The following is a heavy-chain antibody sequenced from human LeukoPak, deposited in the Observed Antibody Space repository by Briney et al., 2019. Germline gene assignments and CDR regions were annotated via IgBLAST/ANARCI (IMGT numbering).Heavy chain of an antibody. D-gene: IGHD6-13*01. J-gene: IGHJ4*02. V-gene: IGHV3-73*01. CDR2: IRSKTNSYAT. CDR1: GFTLSGSA. CDR3: TRLGIAAAGTDY. Sequence: GGSLKLSCAASGFTLSGSAMHWVRQASGKGLEWVGRIRSKTNSYATEYAASVKGRFTTSRDDSKNTAYLQMDSLKTEDTAVYYCTRLGIAAAGTDYWGQGTLVTVSS.